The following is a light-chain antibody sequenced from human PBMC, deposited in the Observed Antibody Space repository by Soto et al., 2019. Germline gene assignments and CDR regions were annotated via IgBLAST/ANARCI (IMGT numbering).Light chain of an antibody. J-gene: IGKJ5*01. V-gene: IGKV2-30*01. CDR2: KVS. CDR1: QSLVYSDGNTY. CDR3: MQGTHWPPIT. Sequence: DVVMTQSPLSLPVTLGQPASISCRSSQSLVYSDGNTYLAWFQQRPGQSPRRLIYKVSNRDSGVPDRFSGSGSGTDFTLKISRVEAEDVGVYYCMQGTHWPPITFGHGTRLEIK.